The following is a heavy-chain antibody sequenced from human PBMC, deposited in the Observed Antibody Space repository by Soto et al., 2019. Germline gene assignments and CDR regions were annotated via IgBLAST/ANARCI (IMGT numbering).Heavy chain of an antibody. Sequence: PSETLSLTCAVSGGSISSGGYSWSWIRQPPGKGLEWIGYIYHSGSTYYNPSLKSRVTISVDRSKNQFSLKLSSVTAADTAVYYCARDRGYDSMDVWGQGTTVTVSS. V-gene: IGHV4-30-2*01. CDR3: ARDRGYDSMDV. CDR1: GGSISSGGYS. J-gene: IGHJ6*02. D-gene: IGHD3-22*01. CDR2: IYHSGST.